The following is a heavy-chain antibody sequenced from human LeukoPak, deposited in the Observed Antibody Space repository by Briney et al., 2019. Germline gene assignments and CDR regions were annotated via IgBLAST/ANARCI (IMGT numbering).Heavy chain of an antibody. Sequence: SETLSLTCAVSGGSISSSNWWSWVRQPPGKGLEWIGEITYRGSPYYHPSLKSRVTISIDASQRHVSLTLNSVTAADTAVYYCATYGGDWKFDSWGQGTLVTVSS. J-gene: IGHJ4*02. CDR2: ITYRGSP. V-gene: IGHV4-4*02. CDR1: GGSISSSNW. D-gene: IGHD2-21*01. CDR3: ATYGGDWKFDS.